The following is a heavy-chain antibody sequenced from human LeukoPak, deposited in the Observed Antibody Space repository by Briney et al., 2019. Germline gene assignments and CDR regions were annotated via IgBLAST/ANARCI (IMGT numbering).Heavy chain of an antibody. J-gene: IGHJ6*02. CDR2: INPNSGGT. D-gene: IGHD3-22*01. CDR3: ASPYYYDSSGSYYYYGMDV. V-gene: IGHV1-2*06. CDR1: GYTFTGYY. Sequence: ASVKVSCKASGYTFTGYYMHWVRQAPGQGLEWMGRINPNSGGTNYAQKFQGRVTMTRDTSISTAYMELSSLRSEDTAVYYCASPYYYDSSGSYYYYGMDVWGQGTTVTVSS.